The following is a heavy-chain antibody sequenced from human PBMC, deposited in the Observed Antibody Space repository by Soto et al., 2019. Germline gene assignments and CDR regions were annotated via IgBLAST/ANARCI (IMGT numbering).Heavy chain of an antibody. CDR1: GYTFSSYG. CDR3: ARAYGDYDLDY. Sequence: QVQLVQSGAEVKKPGASVKVCCKTSGYTFSSYGISWVRQAPGQGLERMGWISTYKGDTHYVQNLQGRVTLTTDTSTSTAYMELRSLSSDDTAVYYCARAYGDYDLDYWGQGTLVTVSS. J-gene: IGHJ4*02. V-gene: IGHV1-18*01. CDR2: ISTYKGDT. D-gene: IGHD4-17*01.